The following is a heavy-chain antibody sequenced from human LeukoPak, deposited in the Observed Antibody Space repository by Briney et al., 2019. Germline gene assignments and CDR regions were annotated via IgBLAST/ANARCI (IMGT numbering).Heavy chain of an antibody. V-gene: IGHV7-4-1*02. CDR1: GYTFTSYA. Sequence: ASVKVSCKASGYTFTSYAMNWVRQAPGQGLEWMGWINTNTGNPTYAQGFTGRFVFSLDTSVSTAYLQISSLKAEDTAVYYCAREKDPTSSSWYVDWFDPWGQGTLVTVSS. J-gene: IGHJ5*02. CDR2: INTNTGNP. CDR3: AREKDPTSSSWYVDWFDP. D-gene: IGHD6-13*01.